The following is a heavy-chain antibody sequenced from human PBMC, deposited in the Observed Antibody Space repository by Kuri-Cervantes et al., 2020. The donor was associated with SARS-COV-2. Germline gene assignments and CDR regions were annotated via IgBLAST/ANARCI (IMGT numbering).Heavy chain of an antibody. V-gene: IGHV3-74*01. CDR2: INDDGSST. D-gene: IGHD3-3*01. Sequence: GESLKISCAASGFTFSSYWMHWVRQAPGMGLVWVSRINDDGSSTSYADFVKGRVTISRDNAKNTAYLQIHSLRADDTAVYYCARHDSLKSWGQGTLVTVSS. CDR3: ARHDSLKS. CDR1: GFTFSSYW. J-gene: IGHJ5*02.